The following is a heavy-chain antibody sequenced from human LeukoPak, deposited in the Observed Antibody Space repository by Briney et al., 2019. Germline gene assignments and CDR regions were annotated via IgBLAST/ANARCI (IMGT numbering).Heavy chain of an antibody. J-gene: IGHJ6*02. D-gene: IGHD2-2*02. V-gene: IGHV3-53*01. Sequence: GGSLRLSCADSGFTVSSNYMSWVRQAPGKGLEWVSVIYSGGSTYYADSVKGRFTISRDNSKNTLYLQMNSLRAEDTAVYYCARAYPFYYYYGMDVWGQGTTVTVSS. CDR1: GFTVSSNY. CDR3: ARAYPFYYYYGMDV. CDR2: IYSGGST.